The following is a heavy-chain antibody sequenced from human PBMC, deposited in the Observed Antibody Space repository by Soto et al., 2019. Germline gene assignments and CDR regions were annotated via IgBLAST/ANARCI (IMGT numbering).Heavy chain of an antibody. CDR3: AKDTVDSSGYYSLYYYYYGMDV. J-gene: IGHJ6*02. CDR2: ISYDGSNK. Sequence: GGSLRLSCAASGFTFSSYGMHWVRQAPGKGLEWVAVISYDGSNKYYADSVKGRFTISRDNSKNTLYLQMNSLRAEDTAVYYCAKDTVDSSGYYSLYYYYYGMDVWGQGTTVTVSS. CDR1: GFTFSSYG. D-gene: IGHD3-22*01. V-gene: IGHV3-30*18.